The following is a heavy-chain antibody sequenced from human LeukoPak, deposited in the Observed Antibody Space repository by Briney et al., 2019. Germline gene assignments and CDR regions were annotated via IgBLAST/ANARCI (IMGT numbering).Heavy chain of an antibody. CDR3: ARDRDGFDY. J-gene: IGHJ4*02. V-gene: IGHV3-48*03. Sequence: GGSLRLSCAASGFTFSSYEMNWVRQAPGKGLEWVSYISSSGSTIYYADSVKGRFTISRDNAKNSLYLQMDSLRAEDTAVYYCARDRDGFDYWGQGTLVTVSS. CDR1: GFTFSSYE. CDR2: ISSSGSTI. D-gene: IGHD3-10*01.